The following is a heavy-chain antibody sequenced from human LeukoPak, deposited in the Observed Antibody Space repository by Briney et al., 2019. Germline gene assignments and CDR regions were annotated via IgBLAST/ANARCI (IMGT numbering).Heavy chain of an antibody. CDR2: IYYSGST. CDR1: GGSISSGDYY. D-gene: IGHD3-9*01. J-gene: IGHJ3*02. Sequence: PSQTLSLTCTVSGGSISSGDYYWSWIRQPPGKGLEWIGYIYYSGSTYYNPSLKSRVTISVDTSKNQFSLKLSSVTAADTAVYYCARVAYDILTGYYTDPDAFDIWGQGTMVTVSS. CDR3: ARVAYDILTGYYTDPDAFDI. V-gene: IGHV4-30-4*01.